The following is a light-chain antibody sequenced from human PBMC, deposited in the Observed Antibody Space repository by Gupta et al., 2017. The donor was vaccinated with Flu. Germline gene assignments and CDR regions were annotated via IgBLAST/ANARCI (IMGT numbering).Light chain of an antibody. CDR3: QQENHYPFT. V-gene: IGKV1D-16*01. Sequence: PSPLSASVEDRVTITCRASQGISSWLAWYQQKPEQSPKSLISAASKVQSGVPSRFSGSGSGTDFTLTISNRQPEDAATYYCQQENHYPFTFGRGTKVEIK. CDR2: AAS. J-gene: IGKJ4*01. CDR1: QGISSW.